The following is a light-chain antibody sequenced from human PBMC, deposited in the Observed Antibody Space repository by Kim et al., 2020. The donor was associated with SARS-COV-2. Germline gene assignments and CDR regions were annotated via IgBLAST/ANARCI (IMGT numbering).Light chain of an antibody. CDR3: QVWDISSDHYV. Sequence: PGKTPGIPGGGKDVGRKSVRWYHRRPGQAPVLGLYYTTDRPSGIPERFSGSNSGNTATLTINRVEAGDEADYYCQVWDISSDHYVFGTGTKVTVL. V-gene: IGLV3-21*04. J-gene: IGLJ1*01. CDR2: YTT. CDR1: DVGRKS.